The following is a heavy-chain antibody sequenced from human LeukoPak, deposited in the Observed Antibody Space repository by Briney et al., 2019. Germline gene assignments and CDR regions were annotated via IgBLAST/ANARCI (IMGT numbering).Heavy chain of an antibody. J-gene: IGHJ6*02. CDR3: ARDFGTMVRGVTYGMDV. CDR1: GGSISIYY. V-gene: IGHV4-59*01. CDR2: IYYSGST. Sequence: SETLSLTCTVCGGSISIYYWSWIRQPPGKGLEWIAYIYYSGSTNYNPSLKSRVTISVDTSKNQFSLKLSSVTAADTAVYYCARDFGTMVRGVTYGMDVWGQGTTITVSS. D-gene: IGHD3-10*01.